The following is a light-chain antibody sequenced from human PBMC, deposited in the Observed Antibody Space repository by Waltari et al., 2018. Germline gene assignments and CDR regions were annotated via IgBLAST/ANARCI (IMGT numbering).Light chain of an antibody. Sequence: EIALTQSPGTLSLSVGERATVSCRASESVSRALAWYQQKPGRAPRLLIDGASTRATGIPDRFSGSGYGTDVSLTISRLGADGFAVYDCQHYLRVPVTFGQGTTVEI. J-gene: IGKJ1*01. V-gene: IGKV3-20*01. CDR3: QHYLRVPVT. CDR1: ESVSRA. CDR2: GAS.